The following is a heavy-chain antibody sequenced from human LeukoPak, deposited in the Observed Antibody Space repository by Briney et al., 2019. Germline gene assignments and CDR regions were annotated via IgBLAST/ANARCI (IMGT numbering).Heavy chain of an antibody. J-gene: IGHJ4*02. Sequence: SETLSLTCTVSGGSISSGGYYWSWIRQHPGKGLEWIGYIYYSGSTYHNPSLKSRVTISVDTSKNQFSLKLSSVTAADTAVYYCARAVVVPAAIPTYFDYWGQGTLVTVSS. V-gene: IGHV4-31*03. CDR2: IYYSGST. CDR3: ARAVVVPAAIPTYFDY. CDR1: GGSISSGGYY. D-gene: IGHD2-2*01.